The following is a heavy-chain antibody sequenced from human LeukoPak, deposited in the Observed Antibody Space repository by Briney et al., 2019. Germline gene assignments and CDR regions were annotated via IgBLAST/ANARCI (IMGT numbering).Heavy chain of an antibody. Sequence: ASVKVSCQASGYTFTGYCMQWVRQAPGQGLEWMGWINPHSGGTNYSQKFQGRVTMTRDTSISTAYMELDSLRSDDAAVYYCAREGTTGGSSAWDDSWGQGILVTVSS. J-gene: IGHJ5*01. V-gene: IGHV1-2*02. CDR3: AREGTTGGSSAWDDS. CDR2: INPHSGGT. D-gene: IGHD6-19*01. CDR1: GYTFTGYC.